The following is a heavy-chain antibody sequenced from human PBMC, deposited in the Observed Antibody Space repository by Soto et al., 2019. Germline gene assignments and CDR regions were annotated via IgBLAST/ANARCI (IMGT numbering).Heavy chain of an antibody. CDR2: ISSSSSYI. V-gene: IGHV3-21*01. J-gene: IGHJ4*02. Sequence: GGCLRLSCAASGFTFSSYSMNWVRQAPGKGLEWVSSISSSSSYIYYADSVKGRFTISRDNAKNSLYLQMNSLRAEDTAVYYCAREGLQLELNYWGQGTLVTVSS. D-gene: IGHD1-1*01. CDR1: GFTFSSYS. CDR3: AREGLQLELNY.